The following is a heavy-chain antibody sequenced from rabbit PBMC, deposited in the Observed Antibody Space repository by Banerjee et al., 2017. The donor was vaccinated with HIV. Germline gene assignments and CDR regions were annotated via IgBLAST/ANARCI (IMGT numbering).Heavy chain of an antibody. CDR3: ARRRGSDFYGDL. Sequence: QEQLVESGGDLVKPGASLTLTCTASGFSFSSSYWICWVRQAPGKGLEWIACIDIGPKGTTHYANWAKGRFTISKTSSTTVTLQMTSLTAADTATYFCARRRGSDFYGDLWGPGTLVTVS. CDR1: GFSFSSSYW. D-gene: IGHD1-1*01. CDR2: IDIGPKGTT. V-gene: IGHV1S45*01. J-gene: IGHJ4*01.